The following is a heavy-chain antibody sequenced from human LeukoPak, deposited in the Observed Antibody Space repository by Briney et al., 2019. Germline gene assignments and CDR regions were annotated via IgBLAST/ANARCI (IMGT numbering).Heavy chain of an antibody. D-gene: IGHD3-22*01. CDR2: IYTSGST. V-gene: IGHV4-4*07. CDR1: GGSISSYY. CDR3: AREDDSSGYYFTGDAFDI. J-gene: IGHJ3*02. Sequence: SETLSLTCTVSGGSISSYYWSWIRQPAGKGLEWIGRIYTSGSTNYNPSLKSRVTMSADTSKNQFSLKLSSVTAADTAVYYCAREDDSSGYYFTGDAFDIWGQGTMVTVSS.